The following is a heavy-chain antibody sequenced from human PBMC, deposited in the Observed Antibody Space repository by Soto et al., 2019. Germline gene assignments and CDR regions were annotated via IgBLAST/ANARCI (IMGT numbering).Heavy chain of an antibody. J-gene: IGHJ4*02. D-gene: IGHD5-18*01. V-gene: IGHV5-51*01. Sequence: PGESLKISCKGIGYRFSTYWIAWVRQMPGKRLEWMGTIFPDDSDTRYSPTFQGNVAISADKSIRTSYLQWRSLKASISSISYSAGFRYSLSHYLDFWGQGTRVTVSS. CDR2: IFPDDSDT. CDR3: AGFRYSLSHYLDF. CDR1: GYRFSTYW.